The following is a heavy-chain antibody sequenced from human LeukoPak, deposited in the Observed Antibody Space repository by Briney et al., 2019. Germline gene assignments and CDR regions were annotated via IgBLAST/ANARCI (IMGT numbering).Heavy chain of an antibody. CDR2: IRFDGSDK. D-gene: IGHD6-19*01. Sequence: GSLRLSCGASGFTFSSYGMHWVRQAPGKGLEWVTFIRFDGSDKYYADSVKGRFTISRDNSKNTLYLQMNSLRPEDTAVYYCVKDGGIAVAGKEGFDYWGQGTLVTVSS. CDR3: VKDGGIAVAGKEGFDY. J-gene: IGHJ4*02. V-gene: IGHV3-30*02. CDR1: GFTFSSYG.